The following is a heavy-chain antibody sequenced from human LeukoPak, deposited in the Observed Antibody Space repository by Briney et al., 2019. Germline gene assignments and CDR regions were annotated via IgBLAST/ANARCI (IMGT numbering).Heavy chain of an antibody. CDR3: ATYSRDWTGIEY. CDR1: GVTFSRFW. CDR2: IQDNGNEK. V-gene: IGHV3-7*02. J-gene: IGHJ4*02. D-gene: IGHD3/OR15-3a*01. Sequence: GGSLRLSCAASGVTFSRFWMKWVRQAPGKGLQWVANIQDNGNEKNYVDSVKGRFTISRDNAKNSLYLQMNSLRAEDTAVYYCATYSRDWTGIEYLGQGTLVTVSS.